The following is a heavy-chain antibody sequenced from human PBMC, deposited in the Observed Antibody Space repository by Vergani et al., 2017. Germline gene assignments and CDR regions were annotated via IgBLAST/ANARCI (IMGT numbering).Heavy chain of an antibody. J-gene: IGHJ4*02. V-gene: IGHV3-30*02. D-gene: IGHD2-15*01. CDR2: TRYDGIVE. Sequence: QVQLVESGGGVVQPGGSLRLSCAASGFTFTNYGMHWVRQAPGKGLEWVAFTRYDGIVEYYGDSVRGRFTISRDNSKNTLYLQMNRLRPEDTAVYYCAAAGAAXWRGGSLQDFFEYWGQGTLVTVAS. CDR1: GFTFTNYG. CDR3: AAAGAAXWRGGSLQDFFEY.